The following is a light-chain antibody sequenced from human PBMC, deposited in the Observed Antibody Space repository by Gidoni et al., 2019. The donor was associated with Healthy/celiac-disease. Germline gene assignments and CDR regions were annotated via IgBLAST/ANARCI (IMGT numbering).Light chain of an antibody. J-gene: IGKJ4*01. Sequence: DIQMTQSPSSLSASVGDRVTITCQASQDISNYLNWYQQKPGKAPKLLIYDASNLETGVPSRFSGNGSWTDFTFTISSLQPEDIATYYCQQYDNLPLTFGGXTKVEIK. CDR3: QQYDNLPLT. CDR2: DAS. V-gene: IGKV1-33*01. CDR1: QDISNY.